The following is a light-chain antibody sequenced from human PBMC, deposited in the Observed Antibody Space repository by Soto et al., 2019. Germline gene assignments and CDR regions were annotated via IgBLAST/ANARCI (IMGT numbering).Light chain of an antibody. V-gene: IGKV1-17*01. CDR1: QGIGND. CDR2: GAS. Sequence: GDRVTITCRASQGIGNDLDWFQQRPGKAPKLLIYGASTLQSGVPSRFSGSGSGTDFTLTISSLQPEDFATYYCLQHNSYPITFGQGTRLEIK. CDR3: LQHNSYPIT. J-gene: IGKJ5*01.